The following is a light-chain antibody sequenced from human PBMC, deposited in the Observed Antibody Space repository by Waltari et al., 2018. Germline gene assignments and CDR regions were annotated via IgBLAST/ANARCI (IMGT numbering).Light chain of an antibody. Sequence: SYELTQPPSVSVSPGQTARITCSGDALSKQYVHWYQKKPGRAPVMVMYIDTERPSGIPGRFSGSSSGTTLTLTISGVQAEDEADYYWQSADSSGLVVFGGGTKLTVL. CDR3: QSADSSGLVV. J-gene: IGLJ2*01. V-gene: IGLV3-25*03. CDR2: IDT. CDR1: ALSKQY.